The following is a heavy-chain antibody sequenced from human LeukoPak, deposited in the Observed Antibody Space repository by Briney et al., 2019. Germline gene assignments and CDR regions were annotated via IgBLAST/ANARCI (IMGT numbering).Heavy chain of an antibody. V-gene: IGHV1-46*01. J-gene: IGHJ4*02. CDR1: GYTFTSNY. CDR3: ARQYYHDSSAYYFAPDY. CDR2: INPSGGST. D-gene: IGHD3-22*01. Sequence: GASVKVSCKAFGYTFTSNYMHWVRQAPGQGLEWMGIINPSGGSTSYAQKFQGRVTMTRDTSTSTVYMELSSLRSEDTAVYYCARQYYHDSSAYYFAPDYWGQGTLVTVSS.